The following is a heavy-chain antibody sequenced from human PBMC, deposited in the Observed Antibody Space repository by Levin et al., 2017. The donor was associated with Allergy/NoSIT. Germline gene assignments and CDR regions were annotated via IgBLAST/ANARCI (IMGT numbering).Heavy chain of an antibody. J-gene: IGHJ4*02. CDR2: ISSSSSYI. CDR3: ARDLLAGWLRSVRVFDY. D-gene: IGHD5-12*01. V-gene: IGHV3-21*01. Sequence: LSLTCAASGFTFSSYSMNWVRQAPGKGLEWVSSISSSSSYIYYADSVKGRFTISRDNAKNSLYLQMNSLRAEDTAVYYCARDLLAGWLRSVRVFDYWGQGTLVTVSS. CDR1: GFTFSSYS.